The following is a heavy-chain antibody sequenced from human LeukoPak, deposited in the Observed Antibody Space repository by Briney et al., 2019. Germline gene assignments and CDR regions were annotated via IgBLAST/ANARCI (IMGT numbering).Heavy chain of an antibody. Sequence: ASVKVSCKVSGYTLTELSMHWVRQAPGKGVEWMGGFDPEDGETIYAQKFQGRVTMTEDTSTDTAYMELSSLRSEDTAVYYCATARGYSYGTDYWGQGTLVTVSS. V-gene: IGHV1-24*01. D-gene: IGHD5-18*01. CDR2: FDPEDGET. J-gene: IGHJ4*02. CDR1: GYTLTELS. CDR3: ATARGYSYGTDY.